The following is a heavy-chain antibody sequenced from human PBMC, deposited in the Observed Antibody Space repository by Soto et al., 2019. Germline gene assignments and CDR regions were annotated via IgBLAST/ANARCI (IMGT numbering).Heavy chain of an antibody. CDR2: LSGSGGTT. CDR3: AKQRAGFGSGSDTYYFDY. D-gene: IGHD3-10*01. Sequence: EVQLLESGGGLVQPGESLRLSCIASGVTFSTFAMSWVRQAPGKGLEWVSGLSGSGGTTYYADSVRGRFTISRDNSKNTLYLQMNSLRAEDTAVYYCAKQRAGFGSGSDTYYFDYWGQGTLVTVSS. J-gene: IGHJ4*02. CDR1: GVTFSTFA. V-gene: IGHV3-23*01.